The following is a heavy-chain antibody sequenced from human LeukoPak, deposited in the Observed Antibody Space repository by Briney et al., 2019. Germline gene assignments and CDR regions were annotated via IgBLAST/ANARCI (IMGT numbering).Heavy chain of an antibody. CDR1: GGSISSGGYY. CDR2: IYYSGST. D-gene: IGHD6-19*01. CDR3: ARQRSGFNWFDP. V-gene: IGHV4-39*01. Sequence: KPSETLSLTCSVSGGSISSGGYYWSWIRQPPGKGLEWIGSIYYSGSTYYNPSLKSRVTISVDTSKNQFSLKLSSVTAADTAVYYCARQRSGFNWFDPWGQGTLVTVSS. J-gene: IGHJ5*02.